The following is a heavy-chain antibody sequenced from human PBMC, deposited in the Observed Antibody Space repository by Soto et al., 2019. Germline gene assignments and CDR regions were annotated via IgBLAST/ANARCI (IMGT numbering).Heavy chain of an antibody. J-gene: IGHJ4*02. D-gene: IGHD3-9*01. CDR2: IYYRGNA. CDR1: DDSINSDKYY. Sequence: QLQLQESGPGLVKPSETLSLTCSVSDDSINSDKYYWGWIRQPPGKGLEWIGSIYYRGNAYYNSSLQTRVTISLYKSRSQFSLKLNSVTAADSAVYFCARLEGLATISYYFDFWGPGALVTVSS. CDR3: ARLEGLATISYYFDF. V-gene: IGHV4-39*01.